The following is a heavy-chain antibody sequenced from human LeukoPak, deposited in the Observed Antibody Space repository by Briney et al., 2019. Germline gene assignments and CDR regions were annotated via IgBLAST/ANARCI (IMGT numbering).Heavy chain of an antibody. CDR3: ARGVYIAAAQYGY. J-gene: IGHJ4*02. CDR1: GGSISSYY. D-gene: IGHD6-13*01. CDR2: IYYSGST. V-gene: IGHV4-59*01. Sequence: SETLSLTCTVSGGSISSYYWSWTRQPPGKGLEWIGYIYYSGSTNYNPSLKSRVTISVDTSKKQFSLKLSSVTAADTAVYYCARGVYIAAAQYGYWGQGTLVTVSS.